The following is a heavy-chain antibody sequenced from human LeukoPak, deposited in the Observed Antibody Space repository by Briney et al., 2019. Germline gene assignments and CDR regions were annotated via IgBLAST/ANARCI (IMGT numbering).Heavy chain of an antibody. D-gene: IGHD1-1*01. Sequence: SETLSLTCTVSGGSITSYYWSWLRQSAGKGLEWIGRIYHDGKSDYNLSLKSRVTMSIDTSKNQFSLNLHSVTAADTAVYYCARDSGGSYSTTRGDWFDPWGQGVLVTVSS. V-gene: IGHV4-4*07. CDR2: IYHDGKS. CDR3: ARDSGGSYSTTRGDWFDP. J-gene: IGHJ5*02. CDR1: GGSITSYY.